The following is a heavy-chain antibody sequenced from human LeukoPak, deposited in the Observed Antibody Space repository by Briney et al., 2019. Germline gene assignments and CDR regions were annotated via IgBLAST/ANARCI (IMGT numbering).Heavy chain of an antibody. CDR3: ARGGASSGYFNWFDP. D-gene: IGHD5-12*01. J-gene: IGHJ5*02. CDR2: IYYGGST. Sequence: SETLSLTCTVSGGSISSYYWSWIRQPPGKGLEWIGYIYYGGSTNYNPSLKSRVTISVDTSKNQFSLKLSSVTAADTAVYYCARGGASSGYFNWFDPWGQGTLVTVSS. V-gene: IGHV4-59*01. CDR1: GGSISSYY.